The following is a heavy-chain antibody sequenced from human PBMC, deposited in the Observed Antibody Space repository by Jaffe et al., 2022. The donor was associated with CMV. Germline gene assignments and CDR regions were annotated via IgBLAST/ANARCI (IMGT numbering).Heavy chain of an antibody. CDR1: GNTFTDHW. Sequence: QVQVEQSGAEVEKPGASVKVSCRTSGNTFTDHWIHWVRQAPGQGLEWLAMINPSLGRTTYGQKFRGRVAMASDTSTSTVYMHLSSLTSEDTAMYFCVYSKYYYGSGALDFWGPGTLVTVSS. V-gene: IGHV1-46*01. CDR3: VYSKYYYGSGALDF. J-gene: IGHJ4*02. CDR2: INPSLGRT. D-gene: IGHD3-10*01.